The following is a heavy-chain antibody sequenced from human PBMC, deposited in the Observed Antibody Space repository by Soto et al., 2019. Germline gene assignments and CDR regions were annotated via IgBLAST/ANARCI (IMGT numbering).Heavy chain of an antibody. CDR1: GYTFTSYG. CDR2: ISAHNGNT. J-gene: IGHJ4*02. CDR3: ARGGYGDY. Sequence: QVHLVQSGAEVKKPGASVKVSCKASGYTFTSYGITWVRQAPGQGLEWMGWISAHNGNTDYAQKLQGRVIVTRDAATSTAYMGLRSLRSDDTAVYYCARGGYGDYWGQGARVTVSS. D-gene: IGHD1-1*01. V-gene: IGHV1-18*01.